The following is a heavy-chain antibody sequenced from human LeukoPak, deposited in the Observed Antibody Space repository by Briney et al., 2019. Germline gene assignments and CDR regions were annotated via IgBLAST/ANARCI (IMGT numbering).Heavy chain of an antibody. CDR2: INPNSGGT. Sequence: ASVKVSCKASGYTFTGYYMHWVRQAPGQGLEWMGWINPNSGGTNYAQKFQGRVTMTRDTSISTAYMELSRLRSDDTAVYYCARGCSSTSCYGNWFDPWGQRTLVTVSS. V-gene: IGHV1-2*02. CDR3: ARGCSSTSCYGNWFDP. J-gene: IGHJ5*02. D-gene: IGHD2-2*01. CDR1: GYTFTGYY.